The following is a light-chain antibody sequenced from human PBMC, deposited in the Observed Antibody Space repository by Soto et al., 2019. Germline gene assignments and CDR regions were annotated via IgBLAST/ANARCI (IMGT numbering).Light chain of an antibody. V-gene: IGKV3-20*01. J-gene: IGKJ1*01. CDR2: GAS. CDR3: QQYGSSQWT. Sequence: IVLTQSPATLSVSPGDRSTLSCRASQSVSSSYLAWYQQKPGQAPRLLIYGASTRATGIPDRFSGSGSGTDFTLTISGLEPEDFAVDYCQQYGSSQWTFGQGTKVDIK. CDR1: QSVSSSY.